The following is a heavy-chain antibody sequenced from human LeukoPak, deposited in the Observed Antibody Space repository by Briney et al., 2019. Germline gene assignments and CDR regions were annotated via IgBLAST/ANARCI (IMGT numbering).Heavy chain of an antibody. Sequence: ASVKVSCKTSGYSFTDYYMHWVRQAPGQGLEWMGWINPNGGGTSSAQKFQGRVTMTRDTSITTVYMEVNWLTSDDTAMYYCARADRLHGGPYLIGPWGQGTLVTVSS. D-gene: IGHD3-16*01. J-gene: IGHJ5*02. CDR2: INPNGGGT. CDR1: GYSFTDYY. V-gene: IGHV1-2*02. CDR3: ARADRLHGGPYLIGP.